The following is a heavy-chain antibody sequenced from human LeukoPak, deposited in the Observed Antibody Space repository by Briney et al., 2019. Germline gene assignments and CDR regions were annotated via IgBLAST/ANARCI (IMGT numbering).Heavy chain of an antibody. J-gene: IGHJ1*01. V-gene: IGHV4-30-4*01. CDR1: GGSISSGDYY. Sequence: SETLSLTCTVSGGSISSGDYYWSWIRQPPGKGLEWTGYIYYSGSTYYNPSLKSRVTISVDTSKNQFSLKLSSVTAADTAVYYCARDSGSGYYYPEYFQHWGQGTLVTVSS. D-gene: IGHD3-22*01. CDR3: ARDSGSGYYYPEYFQH. CDR2: IYYSGST.